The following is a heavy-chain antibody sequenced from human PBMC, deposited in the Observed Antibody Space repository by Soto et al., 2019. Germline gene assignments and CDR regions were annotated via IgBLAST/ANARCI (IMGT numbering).Heavy chain of an antibody. Sequence: LCGGSISSSGYYWSWIRQHPGKGLEWIGYIYYSGSTYYNPSLKSRLMISVDTSKNQFSLKLSSVTAADTAVYYCARDHIEYCSSSSCPLGMDVWGQGTTVTVSS. CDR2: IYYSGST. CDR3: ARDHIEYCSSSSCPLGMDV. D-gene: IGHD2-2*01. V-gene: IGHV4-31*02. CDR1: GGSISSSGYY. J-gene: IGHJ6*02.